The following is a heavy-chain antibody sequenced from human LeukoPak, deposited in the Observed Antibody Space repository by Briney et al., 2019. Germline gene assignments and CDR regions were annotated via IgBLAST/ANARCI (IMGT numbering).Heavy chain of an antibody. Sequence: ASVKVSCKASGYTFTSYYMHWVRQAPGQGLEWMGIINPSGGSTSYAQKCQGRVTMTRDTSTSTVYMELSSLRSEDTAVYYCARGGSVIVVVIDFDYWGQGTLVTVSS. CDR1: GYTFTSYY. CDR3: ARGGSVIVVVIDFDY. V-gene: IGHV1-46*01. J-gene: IGHJ4*02. CDR2: INPSGGST. D-gene: IGHD3-22*01.